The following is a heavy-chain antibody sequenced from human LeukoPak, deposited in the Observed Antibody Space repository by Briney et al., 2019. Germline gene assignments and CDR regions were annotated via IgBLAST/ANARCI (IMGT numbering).Heavy chain of an antibody. Sequence: GGSLRLSCAGSGFIFSSYWMHWVRQAPGKGLEWVAVISYDGSNKYYADSVKGRFTISRDNSKNTLYLQMNSLRAEDTAVYYCARDPYSGSYDPYFDIWGQGTMVTVSS. CDR1: GFIFSSYW. D-gene: IGHD1-26*01. J-gene: IGHJ3*02. CDR3: ARDPYSGSYDPYFDI. CDR2: ISYDGSNK. V-gene: IGHV3-30-3*01.